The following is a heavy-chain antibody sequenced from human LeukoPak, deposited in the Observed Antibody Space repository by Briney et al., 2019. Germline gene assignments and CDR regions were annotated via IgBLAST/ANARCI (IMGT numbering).Heavy chain of an antibody. CDR2: IYYSGST. D-gene: IGHD5-18*01. J-gene: IGHJ6*02. CDR1: GGSVSSGSYY. V-gene: IGHV4-61*01. CDR3: ARDLGGYSYGFYYYGMDV. Sequence: PSETLSLTCTVSGGSVSSGSYYWSWIRQPPGKGLEWIGYIYYSGSTNYNPSLKSRVTISVDTSKNQFSLKLSSVTAADTAVYYCARDLGGYSYGFYYYGMDVWGQGTTVTVSS.